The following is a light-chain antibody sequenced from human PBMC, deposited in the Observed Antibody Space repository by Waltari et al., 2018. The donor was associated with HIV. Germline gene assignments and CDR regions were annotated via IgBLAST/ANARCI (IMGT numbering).Light chain of an antibody. CDR1: SSNIGSTT. Sequence: QSVLTQPPSASGTPGQRVTISCSGSSSNIGSTTENWYQQPPGTAPKRLIYSYNQRPSGVPDRFSGSKSGTSASLAISGLQSEDEAHYYCVSWDDSLNGYVFGTGTKVTVL. J-gene: IGLJ1*01. V-gene: IGLV1-44*01. CDR3: VSWDDSLNGYV. CDR2: SYN.